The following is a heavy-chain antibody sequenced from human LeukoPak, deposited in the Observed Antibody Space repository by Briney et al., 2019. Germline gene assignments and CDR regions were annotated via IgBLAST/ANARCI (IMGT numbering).Heavy chain of an antibody. Sequence: GGSLRLSCAASGFTLSSYSMNWVRQAPGKGLEWVAVISYDGSNKYYADSAKGRFTISRDNSKNTLYLQMNSLRADDTAVYYCARPYSGSYYWGMDVWGQGTTVTVSS. V-gene: IGHV3-30*03. CDR1: GFTLSSYS. CDR2: ISYDGSNK. D-gene: IGHD1-26*01. CDR3: ARPYSGSYYWGMDV. J-gene: IGHJ6*02.